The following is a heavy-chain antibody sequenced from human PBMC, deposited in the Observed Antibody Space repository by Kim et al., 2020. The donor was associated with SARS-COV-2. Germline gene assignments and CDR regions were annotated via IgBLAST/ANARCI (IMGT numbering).Heavy chain of an antibody. Sequence: SETLSLTCAVYGGSFSGYYWSWIRQPPGKGLEWIGEINHSGSTNYNPSLKSRVTISVDTSKNQFSLKLSSVTAADTAVYYCARGGVVVAAIVGYFDYWGQGTLVTVSS. CDR3: ARGGVVVAAIVGYFDY. J-gene: IGHJ4*02. CDR2: INHSGST. CDR1: GGSFSGYY. V-gene: IGHV4-34*01. D-gene: IGHD2-15*01.